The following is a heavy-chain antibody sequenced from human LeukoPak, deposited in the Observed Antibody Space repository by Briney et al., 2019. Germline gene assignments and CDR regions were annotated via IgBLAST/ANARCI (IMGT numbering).Heavy chain of an antibody. CDR1: GGSFSGYY. CDR3: ARPDDYYDSSGPPGGFDL. D-gene: IGHD3-22*01. Sequence: SETLSLTCAVYGGSFSGYYWSWIRQPPGKGLGWIGEINHSGSTNYNPSLKSRVTISVDTSKNQFSLKLSSVTAADTAVYYCARPDDYYDSSGPPGGFDLWGRGTLVTVSS. CDR2: INHSGST. J-gene: IGHJ2*01. V-gene: IGHV4-34*01.